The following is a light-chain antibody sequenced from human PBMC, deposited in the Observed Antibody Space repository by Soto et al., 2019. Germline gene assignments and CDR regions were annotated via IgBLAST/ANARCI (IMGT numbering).Light chain of an antibody. V-gene: IGKV1-33*01. CDR2: DSS. Sequence: DIQMTQSPSSLSASVGDRVTITCQASQDISNYLSWYQQRPGKAPKLLIYDSSNLETGVPSRFSGGGSGTHFTFTISSLHPEDIATYYCQQSDSLPLTFGGGTKVDIK. J-gene: IGKJ4*01. CDR1: QDISNY. CDR3: QQSDSLPLT.